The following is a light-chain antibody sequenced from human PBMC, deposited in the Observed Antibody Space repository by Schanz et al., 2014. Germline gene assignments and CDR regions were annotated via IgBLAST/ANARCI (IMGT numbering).Light chain of an antibody. V-gene: IGLV2-8*01. J-gene: IGLJ1*01. Sequence: QSALTQPPSASGSPGQSVTISCTGTSSDVGGYNYVSWYQQHPGKAPKLMIYEVSQRPSGVPDRFSGSKSGSTASLTVSGLQAEDEADYYCSSYAGSNSPFVFGTGTKLTVL. CDR2: EVS. CDR3: SSYAGSNSPFV. CDR1: SSDVGGYNY.